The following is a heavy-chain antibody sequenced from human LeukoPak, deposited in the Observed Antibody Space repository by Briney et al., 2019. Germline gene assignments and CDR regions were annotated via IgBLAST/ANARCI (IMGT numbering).Heavy chain of an antibody. Sequence: GGSLRLSCAASGFTFDDYAMHWARQAPGKGLEWVSGISWNSGSIGCADSVKGRFTISRDNAKNSLYLQMNSLRAEDTALYYCAKDKRPIAVAGGYFDYWGQGTLVTVSS. CDR2: ISWNSGSI. D-gene: IGHD6-19*01. V-gene: IGHV3-9*01. CDR3: AKDKRPIAVAGGYFDY. CDR1: GFTFDDYA. J-gene: IGHJ4*02.